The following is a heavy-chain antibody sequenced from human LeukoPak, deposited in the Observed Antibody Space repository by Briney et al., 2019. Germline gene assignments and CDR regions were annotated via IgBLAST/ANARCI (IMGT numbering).Heavy chain of an antibody. CDR1: GFTFSIYG. D-gene: IGHD3-10*01. J-gene: IGHJ5*02. V-gene: IGHV3-23*01. Sequence: PGGSLRLSCAASGFTFSIYGMSWVRQAPGKGLEWVSAISGSGDRTYYADSVKGRFTISRDNSKNTLYLQMNSLRAEDTAVYYCAKDREILWFGELLTWFDPWGQGTLVTVSS. CDR3: AKDREILWFGELLTWFDP. CDR2: ISGSGDRT.